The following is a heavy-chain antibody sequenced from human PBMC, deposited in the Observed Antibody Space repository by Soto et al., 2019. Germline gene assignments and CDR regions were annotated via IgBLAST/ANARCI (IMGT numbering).Heavy chain of an antibody. CDR1: GGTFSSYA. CDR2: IIPIFGTA. Sequence: SVKVSCKASGGTFSSYAISWVRQAPGQGLEWMGGIIPIFGTANYAQKFQGRVTITADESTSTAYMELSSLRSEDTAVYYSARDGGSGWYSEYGMDVWGQGTTVTVSS. J-gene: IGHJ6*02. CDR3: ARDGGSGWYSEYGMDV. D-gene: IGHD6-19*01. V-gene: IGHV1-69*13.